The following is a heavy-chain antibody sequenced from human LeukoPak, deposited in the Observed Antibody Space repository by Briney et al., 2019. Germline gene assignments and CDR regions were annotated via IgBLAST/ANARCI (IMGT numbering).Heavy chain of an antibody. Sequence: PGGSLRLSCAASGFAFSSDWMSWVRQAPGKGLEWVANIKQDGSEKYYVDSVKGRFTISRDNAKNSLYLQMNSLRAEDTAVYYCARANYDYVWGSYRSYYFDYWGQGTLVTVSS. CDR3: ARANYDYVWGSYRSYYFDY. CDR2: IKQDGSEK. J-gene: IGHJ4*02. D-gene: IGHD3-16*02. CDR1: GFAFSSDW. V-gene: IGHV3-7*01.